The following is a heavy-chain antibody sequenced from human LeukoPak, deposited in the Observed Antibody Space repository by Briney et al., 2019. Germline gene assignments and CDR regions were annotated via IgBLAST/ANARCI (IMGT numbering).Heavy chain of an antibody. Sequence: GGSLRLSCAASGFTFSSYSMNWVRQAPGKGLEWVSSISSSSYIYYADSVKGRFTISRDNAKNSLYLQMNSLRAEDTAVYYCARELRGIDAFDIWGQGTMVTVSS. J-gene: IGHJ3*02. CDR3: ARELRGIDAFDI. D-gene: IGHD3-10*01. CDR1: GFTFSSYS. V-gene: IGHV3-21*01. CDR2: ISSSSYI.